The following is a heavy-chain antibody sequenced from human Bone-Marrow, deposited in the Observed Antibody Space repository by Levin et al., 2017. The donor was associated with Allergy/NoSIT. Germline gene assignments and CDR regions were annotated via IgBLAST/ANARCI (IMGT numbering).Heavy chain of an antibody. CDR1: GFTFDDYA. CDR2: ISWNSGTI. CDR3: AKDILEGPTTVVY. D-gene: IGHD4-23*01. Sequence: PGGSLRLSCAASGFTFDDYAMHWVRQVPGKGLEWVSGISWNSGTIAYADSVKGRFTISRDNAKNSLFLQMNSLRAEDTALYYCAKDILEGPTTVVYWGQGTLVTVSS. V-gene: IGHV3-9*01. J-gene: IGHJ4*02.